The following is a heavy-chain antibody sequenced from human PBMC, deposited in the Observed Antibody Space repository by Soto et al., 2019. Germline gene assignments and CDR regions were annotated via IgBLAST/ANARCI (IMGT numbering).Heavy chain of an antibody. J-gene: IGHJ4*02. D-gene: IGHD1-1*01. CDR2: IIPIFGTA. CDR3: AKMELEPSETLLFDY. CDR1: GGTFSSYA. Sequence: GASVKVSCKASGGTFSSYAISWVRQAPGQGLEWMGGIIPIFGTANYAQKFQGRVTITADESTSTAYMELSSLRSEDTAVYYCAKMELEPSETLLFDYWGQGTLVTVPQ. V-gene: IGHV1-69*13.